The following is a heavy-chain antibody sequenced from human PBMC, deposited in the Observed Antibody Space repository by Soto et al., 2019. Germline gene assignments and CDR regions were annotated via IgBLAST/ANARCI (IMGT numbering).Heavy chain of an antibody. V-gene: IGHV4-61*10. CDR3: ARHSKKTGDFDYYYGMDV. Sequence: SAALSLTSTSGYAFTSPGFSWWLRDAAQEVQERGGNSDYRGNTNYNPSLESRVTISVDTSKCQFSLKLNSMTAADTAVYYCARHSKKTGDFDYYYGMDVWGQGTTVTVS. D-gene: IGHD7-27*01. CDR1: GYAFTSPGFS. J-gene: IGHJ6*02. CDR2: SDYRGNT.